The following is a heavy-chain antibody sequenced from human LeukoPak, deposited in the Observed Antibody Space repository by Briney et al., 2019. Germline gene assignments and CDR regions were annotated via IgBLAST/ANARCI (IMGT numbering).Heavy chain of an antibody. Sequence: GGSLRLSCAASGFTFSSYEMNWVRQAPGKGLEWVSYISSSGSTIYYADPVKGRFTISRGNAKNSLYLQMNSLRAEDTAVYYCARDHRNYFDYWGQGTLVTVSS. CDR1: GFTFSSYE. J-gene: IGHJ4*02. CDR3: ARDHRNYFDY. V-gene: IGHV3-48*03. CDR2: ISSSGSTI.